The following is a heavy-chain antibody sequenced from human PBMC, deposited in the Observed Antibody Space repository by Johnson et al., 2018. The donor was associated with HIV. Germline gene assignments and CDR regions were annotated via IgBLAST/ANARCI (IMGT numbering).Heavy chain of an antibody. CDR1: GFTFSSYA. CDR2: ISYDGNNK. V-gene: IGHV3-30-3*01. Sequence: QVQLVESGGGVVQPGRSLRLSCAASGFTFSSYAIHWVRQAPGKGLEWVAVISYDGNNKYYADSEKGRFTISRDNSKNTLYLQMNSLRAEDTAVYYCAKARSLLDYGGLDAFDIWGQGTLVIVSS. CDR3: AKARSLLDYGGLDAFDI. J-gene: IGHJ3*02. D-gene: IGHD4-23*01.